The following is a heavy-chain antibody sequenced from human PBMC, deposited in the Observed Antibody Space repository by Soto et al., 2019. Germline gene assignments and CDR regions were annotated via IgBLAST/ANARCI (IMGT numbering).Heavy chain of an antibody. CDR3: ARQFPLYGSGSYYDY. CDR2: ISSSGSTI. J-gene: IGHJ4*02. Sequence: EVQLVESGGGLVQPGGSLRLSCAASGFTFSSYEMNWVRQAPGKGLEWVSYISSSGSTIYYADSVKGRFTISRDNAKNSLYLQMNSLRAEDTAVYYCARQFPLYGSGSYYDYWGQGTLVTVSS. CDR1: GFTFSSYE. D-gene: IGHD3-10*01. V-gene: IGHV3-48*03.